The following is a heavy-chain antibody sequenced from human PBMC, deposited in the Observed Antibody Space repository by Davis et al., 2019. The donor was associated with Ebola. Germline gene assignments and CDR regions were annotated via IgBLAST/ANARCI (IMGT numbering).Heavy chain of an antibody. CDR2: ISSDGSNK. CDR1: GFTFSSYG. V-gene: IGHV3-30*03. Sequence: GESLKISCAASGFTFSSYGMHWVRQAPDQLLEWVAVISSDGSNKYYADSVKGRFTISIDNSKNTLYLQMNSLRAEYTAVYYCARGDYAGSSFDYWGQGTLVTVSS. J-gene: IGHJ4*02. CDR3: ARGDYAGSSFDY. D-gene: IGHD4-23*01.